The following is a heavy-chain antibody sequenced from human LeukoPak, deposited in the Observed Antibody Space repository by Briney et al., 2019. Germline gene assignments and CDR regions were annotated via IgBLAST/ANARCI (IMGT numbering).Heavy chain of an antibody. CDR1: GGSISGYY. J-gene: IGHJ5*02. CDR3: AREPSTVSWVDP. V-gene: IGHV4-4*07. D-gene: IGHD2-8*02. CDR2: IYSSGST. Sequence: SETLSLTCTVSGGSISGYYWSWVRQPAAKGLEWIGRIYSSGSTNYNPSLKSRVTMSVDPSKNQFSLNLSSLTAADTAVYYCAREPSTVSWVDPWGQGTLVTVSS.